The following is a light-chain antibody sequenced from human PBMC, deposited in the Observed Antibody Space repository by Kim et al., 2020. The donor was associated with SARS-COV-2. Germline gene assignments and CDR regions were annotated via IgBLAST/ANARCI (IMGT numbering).Light chain of an antibody. CDR3: ATWDDTLRGGI. CDR1: NSNIGKNY. J-gene: IGLJ2*01. V-gene: IGLV1-47*01. CDR2: RNT. Sequence: GQKVSISCSGSNSNIGKNYVYWYQQVPGSAPRLLVFRNTERPSGVPDRFSGSKSGTAASLAISGLRSDDEADYYCATWDDTLRGGIFGGGTKLTVL.